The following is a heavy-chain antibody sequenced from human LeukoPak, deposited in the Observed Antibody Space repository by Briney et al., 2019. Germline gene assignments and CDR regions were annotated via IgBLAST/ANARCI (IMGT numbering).Heavy chain of an antibody. CDR3: AKYSGPGFRITMVRGPTYYFDY. Sequence: PGGSLRLSCAASGFTFSSYAMSWVRQAPGKGLEWVSAISGSGGSTYYADSVKGRFTISRDNSKNTLYLQMNSLRAEDTAVHYCAKYSGPGFRITMVRGPTYYFDYWGQGTLVTVSS. CDR1: GFTFSSYA. D-gene: IGHD3-10*01. V-gene: IGHV3-23*01. CDR2: ISGSGGST. J-gene: IGHJ4*02.